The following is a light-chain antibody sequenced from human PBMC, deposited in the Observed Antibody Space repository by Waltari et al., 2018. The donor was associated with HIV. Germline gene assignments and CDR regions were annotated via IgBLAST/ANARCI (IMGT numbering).Light chain of an antibody. J-gene: IGKJ4*01. CDR1: QSVSSN. CDR3: QQYNNWPWLT. V-gene: IGKV3-15*01. CDR2: GAS. Sequence: EIVMTQSPATLSVSPGERATLPCRASQSVSSNLAWYHQKPGRAPRLLIYGASTRATGIPARFSGSGSGTEFTLTISSLQSEDFAVYYCQQYNNWPWLTFGGGTKVEIK.